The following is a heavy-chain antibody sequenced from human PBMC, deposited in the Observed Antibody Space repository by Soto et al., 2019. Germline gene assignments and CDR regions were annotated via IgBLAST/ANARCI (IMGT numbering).Heavy chain of an antibody. V-gene: IGHV4-30-4*01. Sequence: VQLQGSGPGLLKHSQTLSLTCTVSGASVNTGDYYWSYIRQPPGKGLEWLGYIFYSGDTYYNPSLKSRATISLNTSRNQFSLTLTSVTDADTALYYCVGTGTTDDFWGQGTLVTVSS. CDR1: GASVNTGDYY. CDR3: VGTGTTDDF. J-gene: IGHJ1*01. CDR2: IFYSGDT. D-gene: IGHD1-7*01.